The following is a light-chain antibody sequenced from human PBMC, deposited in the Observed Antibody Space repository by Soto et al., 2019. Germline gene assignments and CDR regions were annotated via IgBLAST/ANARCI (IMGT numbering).Light chain of an antibody. CDR1: QSVTNNY. J-gene: IGKJ3*01. CDR3: QQYGTSPLMT. CDR2: RAS. Sequence: EIVLTQSPGTLSLSPGEGATLSCRASQSVTNNYLAWYQQKPGQAPRLLIYRASSRATGIPDRFSGSGSGTDFTLTIRRLEPEDFAVYYCQQYGTSPLMTFGPGTTVDIK. V-gene: IGKV3-20*01.